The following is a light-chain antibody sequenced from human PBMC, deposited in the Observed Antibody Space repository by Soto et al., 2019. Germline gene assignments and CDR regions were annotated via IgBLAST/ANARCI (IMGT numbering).Light chain of an antibody. CDR2: VAT. V-gene: IGKV3-15*01. CDR3: QQYNKWPPGT. CDR1: QSVSSN. Sequence: EIVMTQFPATLSVSPGERATLSCRASQSVSSNLAWYQQKGGQAPRLLMYVATTRATGVPARFSGSGSGTEFALYISSLQSEDVAVYYCQQYNKWPPGTFGQGTKLEIK. J-gene: IGKJ2*01.